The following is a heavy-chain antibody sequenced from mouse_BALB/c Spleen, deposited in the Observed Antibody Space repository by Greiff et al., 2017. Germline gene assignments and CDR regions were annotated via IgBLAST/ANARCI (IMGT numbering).Heavy chain of an antibody. J-gene: IGHJ4*01. CDR1: GYTFTSYV. CDR2: INPYNDGT. Sequence: EVQLQQSGPELVKPGASVKMSCKASGYTFTSYVMHWVKQKPGQGLEWIGYINPYNDGTKYNEKFKGKATLTSDKSSSTAYMELSSLTSEDSAVYYCTRSGYDGAMDYWGQGTSVTVSS. D-gene: IGHD2-14*01. V-gene: IGHV1-14*01. CDR3: TRSGYDGAMDY.